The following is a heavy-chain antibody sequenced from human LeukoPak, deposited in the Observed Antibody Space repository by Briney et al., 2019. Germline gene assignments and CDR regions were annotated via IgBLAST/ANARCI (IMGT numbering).Heavy chain of an antibody. CDR1: GYTFTSHD. J-gene: IGHJ5*02. V-gene: IGHV1-8*01. CDR3: ARRYGQWLVPHTDWFDP. D-gene: IGHD6-19*01. CDR2: MNPNSGNT. Sequence: ASVKVSCKASGYTFTSHDINWVRQATGQGLEWMGWMNPNSGNTGYAQKFQGRVTMTRNTSISTAYMELSSLRSEDTAVYYCARRYGQWLVPHTDWFDPWGQGTLVTVSS.